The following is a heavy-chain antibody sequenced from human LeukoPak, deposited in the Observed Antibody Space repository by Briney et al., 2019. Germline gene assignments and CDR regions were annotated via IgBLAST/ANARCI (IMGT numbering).Heavy chain of an antibody. CDR2: IRYDGSNK. J-gene: IGHJ4*02. CDR3: AKETTVVTGFDY. CDR1: GFTFSSYG. V-gene: IGHV3-30*02. Sequence: GGSLRLSCAASGFTFSSYGMHCVRQAPGKGLEWVAFIRYDGSNKYYADSVKGRFTISRDNSKNTLYLQMNSLRAEDTAVYYCAKETTVVTGFDYWGQGTLVTVSS. D-gene: IGHD4-23*01.